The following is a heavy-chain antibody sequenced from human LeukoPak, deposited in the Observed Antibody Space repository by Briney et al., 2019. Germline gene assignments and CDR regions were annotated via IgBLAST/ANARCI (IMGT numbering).Heavy chain of an antibody. V-gene: IGHV3-33*01. Sequence: PGGSLRLSCSASGFTFSTYGMHWVRQAPGKGLEWVAIIWYDGSNKYYADSVKGRFTISRDNSKNTLYLQMNRLRAEDTAVYYCAAQNGYDWNGPWGQGTLVTVSS. D-gene: IGHD1-20*01. J-gene: IGHJ5*02. CDR3: AAQNGYDWNGP. CDR2: IWYDGSNK. CDR1: GFTFSTYG.